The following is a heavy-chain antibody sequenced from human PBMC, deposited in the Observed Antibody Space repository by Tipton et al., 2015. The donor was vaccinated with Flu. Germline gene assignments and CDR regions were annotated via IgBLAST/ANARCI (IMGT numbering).Heavy chain of an antibody. CDR2: IYNGVYT. J-gene: IGHJ4*02. D-gene: IGHD2-2*01. CDR3: ARDPSLGMPEYFDS. Sequence: LSCIASNGSLSSYYWNWIRQSPGKGLEWIGYIYNGVYTKYGPSLRSRVTISADTSKNQFSLRLSSVTAADTAVYFCARDPSLGMPEYFDSWGQGTLITVSS. CDR1: NGSLSSYY. V-gene: IGHV4-59*01.